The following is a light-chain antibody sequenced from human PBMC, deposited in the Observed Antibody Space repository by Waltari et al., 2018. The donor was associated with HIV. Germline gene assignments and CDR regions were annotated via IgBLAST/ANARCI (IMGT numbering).Light chain of an antibody. CDR3: SSYTTSSTVV. CDR2: EVN. V-gene: IGLV2-14*01. J-gene: IGLJ3*02. CDR1: SSDDGRSKY. Sequence: QSALTQPASVSGSPGQSITISCTATSSDDGRSKYVPWYQQYPGKAPKLMIYEVNNRPSGVSNRFSGSKSGHTASLTISGLQTEDEGDYYCSSYTTSSTVVFGGGTKLTVL.